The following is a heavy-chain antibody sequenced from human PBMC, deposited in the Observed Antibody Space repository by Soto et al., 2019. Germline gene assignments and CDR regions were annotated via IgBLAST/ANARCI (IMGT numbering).Heavy chain of an antibody. CDR2: IYYSGLT. V-gene: IGHV4-31*03. D-gene: IGHD4-17*01. CDR3: ARNDYGDYGWYFDL. CDR1: GGSITSDGYY. J-gene: IGHJ2*01. Sequence: QVQLQESGPGLVKPSQTLSLTCTVSGGSITSDGYYWNWIRQHPGKGLEWIGYIYYSGLTYYNPSLKSRVAISMDTSKNQVSLKLNFVTAADTAVYFCARNDYGDYGWYFDLWGRGTLVAVSS.